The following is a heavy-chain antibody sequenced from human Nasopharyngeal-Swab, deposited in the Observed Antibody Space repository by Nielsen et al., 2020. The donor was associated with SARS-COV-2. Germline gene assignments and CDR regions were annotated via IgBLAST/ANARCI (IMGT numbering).Heavy chain of an antibody. CDR2: IYYNGRT. J-gene: IGHJ6*03. CDR3: ARQNVLKHLEWTSTFYSYRIDV. V-gene: IGHV4-59*08. D-gene: IGHD2/OR15-2a*01. CDR1: GDSMITNS. Sequence: SETLSLTCTVSGDSMITNSWIWIRQPPGKGLELIGYIYYNGRTNYTPSLKSRVTVSLDTSRNQFSLKLDSVTAADTATYYCARQNVLKHLEWTSTFYSYRIDVWGKGTTVTVSS.